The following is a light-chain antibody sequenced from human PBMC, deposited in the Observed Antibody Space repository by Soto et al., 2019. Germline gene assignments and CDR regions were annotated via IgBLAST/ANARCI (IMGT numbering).Light chain of an antibody. CDR3: QQYNNWAWT. CDR1: QSVSSN. CDR2: GAS. J-gene: IGKJ1*01. Sequence: EIVMTQSPATLSVSPGERATLSCRASQSVSSNLAWYQQKPGQAPRLLIYGASTRATGIPARSSGSGSGTEFTLTISSLQSEDFAVYYCQQYNNWAWTFGQGTKVYIK. V-gene: IGKV3-15*01.